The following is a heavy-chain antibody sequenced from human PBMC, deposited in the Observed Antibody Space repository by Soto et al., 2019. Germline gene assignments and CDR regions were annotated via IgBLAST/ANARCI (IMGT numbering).Heavy chain of an antibody. J-gene: IGHJ4*02. CDR2: INPSGGST. V-gene: IGHV1-46*01. CDR3: ARDHDYYDSSGYIDY. Sequence: QVQLVQSGAEVKKPGASVKVSCKASGYTFTSYYMHWVRQAPGQGLEWMGIINPSGGSTSYAQKFQGRVTMTRDPSTSTVYMELSSLRSEDTAVYYCARDHDYYDSSGYIDYWGQGTLVTVSS. D-gene: IGHD3-22*01. CDR1: GYTFTSYY.